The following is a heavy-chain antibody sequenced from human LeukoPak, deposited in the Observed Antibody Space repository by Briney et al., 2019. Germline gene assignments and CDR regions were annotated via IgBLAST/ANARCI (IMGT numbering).Heavy chain of an antibody. Sequence: PGGSLRLSCAASGFTFSLYSMNWVRQAPGKGLEWVSSISNSINYIYYADSVKGRFTISRDNAKNSLYLQMNSLRAEDTAVYYCARDIGTEDTAMVDGMDVWGQGTTVTVSS. CDR2: ISNSINYI. V-gene: IGHV3-21*01. J-gene: IGHJ6*02. CDR3: ARDIGTEDTAMVDGMDV. D-gene: IGHD5-18*01. CDR1: GFTFSLYS.